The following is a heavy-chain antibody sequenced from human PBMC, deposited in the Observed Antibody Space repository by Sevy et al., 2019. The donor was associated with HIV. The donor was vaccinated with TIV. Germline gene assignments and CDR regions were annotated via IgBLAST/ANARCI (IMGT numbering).Heavy chain of an antibody. V-gene: IGHV3-21*01. CDR3: ARYSPGDETVPAAIDY. CDR2: ISSSSSYI. Sequence: GGSLRLSCAASGFTFSSYSMNWVRQAPGKGLEWVSSISSSSSYIYYADSVKGRFTISRDNAKNSLYLQMNSLRAEDTAVYYCARYSPGDETVPAAIDYWGHGTLVTVSS. J-gene: IGHJ4*01. D-gene: IGHD2-2*01. CDR1: GFTFSSYS.